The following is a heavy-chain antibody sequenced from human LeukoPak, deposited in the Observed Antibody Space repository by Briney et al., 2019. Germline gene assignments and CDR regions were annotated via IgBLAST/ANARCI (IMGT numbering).Heavy chain of an antibody. Sequence: ASVKVSCKASGGTFSSYAISWVRQAPGQGLEWMGGIIPIFGTANYAQKFQGRVTITADESTSTAYMELSSLRPEDTAVYYCATGEQWLPFDYWGQGTLVTVSS. CDR2: IIPIFGTA. V-gene: IGHV1-69*13. J-gene: IGHJ4*02. CDR1: GGTFSSYA. CDR3: ATGEQWLPFDY. D-gene: IGHD6-19*01.